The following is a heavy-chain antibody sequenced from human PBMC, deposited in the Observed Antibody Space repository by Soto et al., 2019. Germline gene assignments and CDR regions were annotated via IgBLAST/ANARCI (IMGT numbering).Heavy chain of an antibody. CDR3: ARDQGGYDLLDYYYYGMDV. CDR2: IYSGGST. CDR1: GFTVSSNY. D-gene: IGHD5-12*01. J-gene: IGHJ6*02. Sequence: GGSLRLSCAASGFTVSSNYMSWVRQAPGKGLEWVSVIYSGGSTYYADSVKGRFTISRDNSKNTLYLQMNSLRAEDTAVYYCARDQGGYDLLDYYYYGMDVWGQGTTVTVSS. V-gene: IGHV3-53*01.